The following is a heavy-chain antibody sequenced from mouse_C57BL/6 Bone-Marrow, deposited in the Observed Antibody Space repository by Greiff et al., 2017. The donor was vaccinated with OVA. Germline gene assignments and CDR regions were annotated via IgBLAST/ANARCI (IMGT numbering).Heavy chain of an antibody. Sequence: VQLQQSGAELVKPGASVKLSCTASGYTFTSYWMHWVKQRPGQGLEWIGYINPSSGYTNYNQKFKDKATLTADKSSSTAYMQLSSLTYEDSAVYYGASPSNYWYFDVWGTGTTVTVSS. J-gene: IGHJ1*03. CDR2: INPSSGYT. D-gene: IGHD2-10*02. V-gene: IGHV1-7*01. CDR1: GYTFTSYW. CDR3: ASPSNYWYFDV.